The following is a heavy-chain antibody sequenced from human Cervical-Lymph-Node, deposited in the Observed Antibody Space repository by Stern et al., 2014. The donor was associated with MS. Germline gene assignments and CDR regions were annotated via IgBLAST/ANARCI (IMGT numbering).Heavy chain of an antibody. CDR2: INTFTGTP. Sequence: QLVQSGSELTKPGASVKVSCKASGYTFTSSAINWVRQAPGQGLEWMGWINTFTGTPTYGQDFTGRVVFSLDTSVSTAYLHISTLKPEDTALYYCSTQGASVFGVSPTRYWGQGTLVSVSS. J-gene: IGHJ4*02. V-gene: IGHV7-4-1*02. CDR3: STQGASVFGVSPTRY. D-gene: IGHD3-3*01. CDR1: GYTFTSSA.